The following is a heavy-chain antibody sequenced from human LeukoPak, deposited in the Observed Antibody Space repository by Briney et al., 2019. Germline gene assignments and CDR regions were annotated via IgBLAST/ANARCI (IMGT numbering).Heavy chain of an antibody. CDR1: GGTFSSYA. Sequence: ASVKVSCKSSGGTFSSYAISWVRQAPGQGLEWMGGIISIFGTANYAQKFQGRVTITADESTSTAYMELSSLRSEDTAVYYCARGRRSVYCGGDCYYYFDYWGKGTLVTVSS. V-gene: IGHV1-69*13. J-gene: IGHJ4*02. CDR2: IISIFGTA. CDR3: ARGRRSVYCGGDCYYYFDY. D-gene: IGHD2-21*02.